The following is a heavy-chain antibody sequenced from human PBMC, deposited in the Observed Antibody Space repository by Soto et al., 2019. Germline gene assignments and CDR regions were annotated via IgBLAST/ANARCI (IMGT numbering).Heavy chain of an antibody. J-gene: IGHJ6*02. V-gene: IGHV3-30-3*01. Sequence: GGSRRLSCAAAGFSCSSYAMHWVRQAPGKGLEWVAVISYDGSNKYYADSVKGRFTISRDNSKNTLYLQMNSLRAEDTAVYYCARVGCSGGSCWTKYSYYGMDVWGQGTTVTVSS. CDR1: GFSCSSYA. CDR3: ARVGCSGGSCWTKYSYYGMDV. CDR2: ISYDGSNK. D-gene: IGHD2-15*01.